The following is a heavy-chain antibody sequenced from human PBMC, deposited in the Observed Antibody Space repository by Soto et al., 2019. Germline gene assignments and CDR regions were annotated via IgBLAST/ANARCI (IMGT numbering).Heavy chain of an antibody. J-gene: IGHJ5*02. V-gene: IGHV4-34*01. D-gene: IGHD3-10*02. CDR3: VIICYQLPSSVLWLDP. CDR1: GGFLSESY. Sequence: PSETLSLTCAVYGGFLSESYWTWIRQPPGKGLEWIGEINHVGGTNYNLSLKSRVTMSVDTSQNQFSLRLISVAAADTAMYFCVIICYQLPSSVLWLDPWGQGTLVTVSS. CDR2: INHVGGT.